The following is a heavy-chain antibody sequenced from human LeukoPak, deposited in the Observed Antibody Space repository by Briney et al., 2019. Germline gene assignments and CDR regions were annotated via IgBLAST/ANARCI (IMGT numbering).Heavy chain of an antibody. J-gene: IGHJ4*02. CDR1: GFTFITYA. CDR2: ISSDGRNK. CDR3: ARDPMADFDY. V-gene: IGHV3-30*04. D-gene: IGHD2-8*01. Sequence: GRPLRLSCAASGFTFITYAMHWVRQAPGKGLEWVAVISSDGRNKIYADSVKGRFTISRDNSQNTLFLQMNSLRTEDTAVYYCARDPMADFDYWGQGTLVTVSS.